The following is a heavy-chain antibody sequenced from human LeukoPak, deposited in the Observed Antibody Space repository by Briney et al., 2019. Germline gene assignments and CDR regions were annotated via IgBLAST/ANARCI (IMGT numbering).Heavy chain of an antibody. CDR1: EFTFSSYE. J-gene: IGHJ6*03. D-gene: IGHD1-26*01. CDR3: ARDPYNGNYGDSYYYFMDA. CDR2: ISSSDSTV. V-gene: IGHV3-48*03. Sequence: GGPLRLSCTLSEFTFSSYEKNWLRQAPGKGLEWVSYISSSDSTVYYADSVKGQFTISRDNAKSSVYLQMNSLRAEDTAVYYCARDPYNGNYGDSYYYFMDAWGKGTTVTISS.